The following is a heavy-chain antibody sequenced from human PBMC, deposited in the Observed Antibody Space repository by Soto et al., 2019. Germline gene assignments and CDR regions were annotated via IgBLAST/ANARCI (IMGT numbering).Heavy chain of an antibody. CDR3: TRDPRASVY. CDR2: ISGGSRYV. V-gene: IGHV3-11*05. Sequence: QVQLVESGGGLVKPGGSLRLSCVASGFTLSGYMTWIRQVPGKGLEHVSYISGGSRYVKYADSVQGRFTVSRDNAKNSLYLQMSNLRAEDTAVYYCTRDPRASVYWGQGTLVTVSS. J-gene: IGHJ4*02. CDR1: GFTLSGY. D-gene: IGHD6-19*01.